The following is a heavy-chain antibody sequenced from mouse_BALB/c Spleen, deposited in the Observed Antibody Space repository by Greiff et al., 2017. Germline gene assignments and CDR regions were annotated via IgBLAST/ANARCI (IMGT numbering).Heavy chain of an antibody. J-gene: IGHJ3*01. Sequence: VQLQQSGPELVKPGASVRISCKASGYTFTSYYIHWVKQRPGQGLEWIGWIYPGNVNTKYNEKFKGKATLTADKSSSTAYMQLSSLTSEDSAVYFCASGHYYAWFAYWGQGTLVTVSA. CDR3: ASGHYYAWFAY. CDR2: IYPGNVNT. CDR1: GYTFTSYY. D-gene: IGHD1-2*01. V-gene: IGHV1S56*01.